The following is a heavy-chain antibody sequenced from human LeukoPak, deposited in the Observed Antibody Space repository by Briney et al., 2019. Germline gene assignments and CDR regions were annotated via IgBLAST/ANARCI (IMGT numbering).Heavy chain of an antibody. V-gene: IGHV1-18*01. CDR1: GYTFTRYS. CDR2: ISLYKGNT. Sequence: ASVEVSRKTSGYTFTRYSITWVRQAPGQGLEWMGWISLYKGNTHYAQMSQDRVTLTTDSSTSTVYMELTRLRSDDTAVFYCARALYLGSYSEGYWGQGTLVTVS. J-gene: IGHJ4*02. D-gene: IGHD1-26*01. CDR3: ARALYLGSYSEGY.